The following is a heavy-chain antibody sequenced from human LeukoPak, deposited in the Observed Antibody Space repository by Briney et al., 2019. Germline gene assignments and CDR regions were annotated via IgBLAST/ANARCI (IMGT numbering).Heavy chain of an antibody. V-gene: IGHV3-23*01. CDR3: AKGVSWSGYAFDI. CDR2: ISGSGDST. CDR1: GFTFSTYA. Sequence: GGSLRLSCAASGFTFSTYAMSWVRQAPGKGLEWVSAISGSGDSTYYADSVKGRFTISRDNSKNTLYLQMNSLRAEDTAVYYCAKGVSWSGYAFDISGHGTMVTVSS. J-gene: IGHJ3*02. D-gene: IGHD3-3*01.